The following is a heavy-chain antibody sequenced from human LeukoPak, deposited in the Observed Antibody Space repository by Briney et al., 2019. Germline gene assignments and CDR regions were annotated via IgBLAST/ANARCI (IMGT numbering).Heavy chain of an antibody. CDR1: GGSFSGYY. J-gene: IGHJ6*02. V-gene: IGHV4-34*01. CDR2: INHSGST. CDR3: ARGGSSSPFDYYYYGMDV. Sequence: PSETLSLTCAVYGGSFSGYYWSWIRQPPGKGLEWIGEINHSGSTNYNPSLKSRVTISVDTSKNQFPLKLSSVTAADTAVYYCARGGSSSPFDYYYYGMDVWGQGTTVTVSS. D-gene: IGHD6-6*01.